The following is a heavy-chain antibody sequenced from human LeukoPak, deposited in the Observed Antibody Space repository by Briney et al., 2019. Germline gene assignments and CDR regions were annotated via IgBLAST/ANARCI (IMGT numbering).Heavy chain of an antibody. CDR2: INQDGSEK. CDR3: ATHIAEATALHY. D-gene: IGHD6-13*01. V-gene: IGHV3-7*03. J-gene: IGHJ4*02. Sequence: GGSLRLSCAASGFTFSSYWMTWVRQAPGKGLEWVANINQDGSEKYYVDSVKGRFTISRDNAKNSLYLQMNRLRAEDTAVYYCATHIAEATALHYWGQGTLVTVSS. CDR1: GFTFSSYW.